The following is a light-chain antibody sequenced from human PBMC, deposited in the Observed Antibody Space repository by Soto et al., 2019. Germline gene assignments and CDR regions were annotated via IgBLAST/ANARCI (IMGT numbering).Light chain of an antibody. J-gene: IGLJ1*01. Sequence: QSVLTQPPSVSGAPGQRVTISCTGSNSNIGAGYDVHWYQQVPGAAPKLLIYTDNNRPSSVPDRFSVSKSGTSASLAITGLQAEDDADYYCQSYDSSLSAYVFGTGTKVTVL. CDR2: TDN. V-gene: IGLV1-40*01. CDR3: QSYDSSLSAYV. CDR1: NSNIGAGYD.